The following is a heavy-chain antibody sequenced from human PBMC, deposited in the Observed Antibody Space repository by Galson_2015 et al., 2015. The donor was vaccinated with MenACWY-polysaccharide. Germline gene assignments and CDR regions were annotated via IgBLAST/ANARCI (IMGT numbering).Heavy chain of an antibody. D-gene: IGHD1-26*01. CDR3: ARGLKGLVGASPDY. V-gene: IGHV3-48*02. Sequence: SLRLSCAASGFTFSSYSMNWVRQAPGKGLEWVSYISSGGTIYYADSVKGRFTISRDNAKNSLYLHMNSLRDDDTALDYCARGLKGLVGASPDYWGQGTLVTVSS. CDR2: ISSGGTI. J-gene: IGHJ4*02. CDR1: GFTFSSYS.